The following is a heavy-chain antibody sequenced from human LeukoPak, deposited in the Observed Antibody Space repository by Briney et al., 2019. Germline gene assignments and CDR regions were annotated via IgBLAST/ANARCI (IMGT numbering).Heavy chain of an antibody. CDR2: INQDGSQT. D-gene: IGHD4-11*01. CDR3: ASEGQLVRQYIY. Sequence: GGSLRLSCAVSGFTFRNYWMAWVRQAPGKGLEWVANINQDGSQTYYVDSVRGRFTISRDNAQNSLYLEMNTLRAEDTAVYYCASEGQLVRQYIYWGQGNLVTVSS. CDR1: GFTFRNYW. V-gene: IGHV3-7*01. J-gene: IGHJ4*02.